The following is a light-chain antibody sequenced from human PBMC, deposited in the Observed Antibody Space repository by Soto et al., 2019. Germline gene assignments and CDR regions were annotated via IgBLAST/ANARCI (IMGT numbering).Light chain of an antibody. CDR1: QSVSSN. CDR3: QQYNNWPLT. V-gene: IGKV3-15*01. CDR2: GAS. J-gene: IGKJ4*01. Sequence: EIVMTQSPATLSVSPGERATLSCRASQSVSSNLAWYQQKPGQAPRLIIYGASTRATGIPARFSGSGSGTEFTLTISSRQSEDFAVYYCQQYNNWPLTFGGGTKVEIK.